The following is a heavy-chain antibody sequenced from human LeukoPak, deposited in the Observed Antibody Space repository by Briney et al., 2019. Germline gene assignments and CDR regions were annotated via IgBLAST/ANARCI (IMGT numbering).Heavy chain of an antibody. J-gene: IGHJ4*02. CDR3: ARDAYGDYSDY. CDR2: ISSFSGTI. D-gene: IGHD4-17*01. Sequence: PGGSLRLSCVASGITFSSYSMNWVRQAPGKGLEWVSYISSFSGTINYADSVKGRFTISRDNAKNSLYLQMNSLRAEDTAVYYCARDAYGDYSDYWGQGTLVTVSS. CDR1: GITFSSYS. V-gene: IGHV3-48*04.